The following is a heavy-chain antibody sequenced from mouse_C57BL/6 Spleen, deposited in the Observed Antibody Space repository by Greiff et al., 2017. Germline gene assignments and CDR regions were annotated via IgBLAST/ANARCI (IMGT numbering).Heavy chain of an antibody. CDR3: ALYGSCDY. D-gene: IGHD2-2*01. CDR1: GFNINHTS. J-gene: IGHJ2*01. V-gene: IGHV14-3*01. CDR2: IDPANGNT. Sequence: EVQLQQSVAELVRPGASVKLSCTASGFNINHTSMHWVQQRPEQGLEWLGRIDPANGNTKYAPKVQGKATITADTATNTAYLQISSLTSDDTAIYYCALYGSCDYWGQGTTLTVSS.